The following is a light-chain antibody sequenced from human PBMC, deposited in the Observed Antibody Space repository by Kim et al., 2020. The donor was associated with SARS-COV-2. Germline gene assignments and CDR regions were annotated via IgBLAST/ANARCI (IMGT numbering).Light chain of an antibody. Sequence: SVSPGEGATLSCRASQSVSSNLAWYQQKPGQAPRLLIYGASTRATGIPAKFSGSGSGTEFTLTISSPQSEDFAVYYCHQYNNWPYTFGQGTKLEI. CDR1: QSVSSN. V-gene: IGKV3-15*01. CDR3: HQYNNWPYT. J-gene: IGKJ2*01. CDR2: GAS.